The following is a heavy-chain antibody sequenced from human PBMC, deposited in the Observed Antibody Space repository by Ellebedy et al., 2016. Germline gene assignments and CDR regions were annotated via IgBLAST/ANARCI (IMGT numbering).Heavy chain of an antibody. D-gene: IGHD4-17*01. CDR1: GFTLSDYA. CDR2: KSYDEDNR. V-gene: IGHV3-30-3*01. CDR3: TRDVGLRSEYYFEY. J-gene: IGHJ4*02. Sequence: GGSLRLSXAASGFTLSDYAMHWVRQAPGKGLEWVGLKSYDEDNRNFADSAKGRFTISRDNSKNTLYLQMNSLRPEDTAVYYCTRDVGLRSEYYFEYWGQGTLVTVSS.